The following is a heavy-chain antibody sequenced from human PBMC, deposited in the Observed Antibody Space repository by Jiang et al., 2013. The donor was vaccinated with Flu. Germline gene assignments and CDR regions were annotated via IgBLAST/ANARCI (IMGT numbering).Heavy chain of an antibody. J-gene: IGHJ6*02. D-gene: IGHD3-16*01. CDR2: IIPIFATA. CDR3: ASAAMLTNNYYYYAMDV. CDR1: GDSFSTSA. Sequence: GAEVKKPGSSVKVSCKASGDSFSTSAVSWVRQAPGQGLEWVGGIIPIFATANYAQKFQGRVTITADRSTNTAYMELRSLRSDDTAVYFCASAAMLTNNYYYYAMDVWGQGTTVIVSS. V-gene: IGHV1-69*06.